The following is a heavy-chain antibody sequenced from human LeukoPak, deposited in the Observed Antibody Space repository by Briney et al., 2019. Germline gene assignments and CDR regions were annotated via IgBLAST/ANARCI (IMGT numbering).Heavy chain of an antibody. D-gene: IGHD2-15*01. Sequence: GESLKISWKSSGYSFSSYWITWVRQMPGKGLEWMGRIDPSDSYTNYNPSFQGHVTISVDESISNAYLQWSSLVASDTAMYYCARRPYCRGGSCNHFDDWGQGTVVTVSS. CDR1: GYSFSSYW. CDR3: ARRPYCRGGSCNHFDD. V-gene: IGHV5-10-1*01. CDR2: IDPSDSYT. J-gene: IGHJ4*02.